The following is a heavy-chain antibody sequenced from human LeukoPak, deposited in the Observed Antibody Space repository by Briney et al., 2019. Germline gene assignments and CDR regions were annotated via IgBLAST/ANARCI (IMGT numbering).Heavy chain of an antibody. D-gene: IGHD6-19*01. CDR2: IYYSGST. CDR3: ARSSIAVAHDAFGI. CDR1: GGSISSYY. V-gene: IGHV4-59*01. J-gene: IGHJ3*02. Sequence: SETLSLTCTVSGGSISSYYWSWIRQPPGKGLEWIGYIYYSGSTNYNPSLKSRVTISVDTSKNQFSLKLSSVTAADTAVYYCARSSIAVAHDAFGIWGQGTMVTVSS.